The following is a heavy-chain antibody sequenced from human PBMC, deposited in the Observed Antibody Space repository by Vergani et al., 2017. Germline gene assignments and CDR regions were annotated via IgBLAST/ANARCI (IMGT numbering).Heavy chain of an antibody. J-gene: IGHJ6*02. CDR2: INTNTGNP. V-gene: IGHV7-4-1*02. Sequence: QVQLVQSGSELKKPGASVKVSCKASGYTFTSYAMNLVRQAPGQGLEWMGWINTNTGNPTYAQGFTGRFVFSLDTSVSTAYLQISSLTAEDTAVYYCARDYVGGSRRSFPYYGMDVWGQGTTVTVSS. CDR1: GYTFTSYA. CDR3: ARDYVGGSRRSFPYYGMDV. D-gene: IGHD3-16*01.